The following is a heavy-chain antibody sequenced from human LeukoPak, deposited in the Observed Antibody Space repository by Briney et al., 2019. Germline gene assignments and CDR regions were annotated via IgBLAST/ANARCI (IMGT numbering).Heavy chain of an antibody. CDR3: ARGLGYSSSSGDAFDI. Sequence: ASVKVSCKAPGGTFSSYAISWVRQAPGQGLEWMGGIIPIFGTANYAQKFQGRVTITTDESTSTAYMELSSLRSEDTAVYYCARGLGYSSSSGDAFDIWGQGTMVTVSS. D-gene: IGHD6-6*01. CDR2: IIPIFGTA. CDR1: GGTFSSYA. J-gene: IGHJ3*02. V-gene: IGHV1-69*05.